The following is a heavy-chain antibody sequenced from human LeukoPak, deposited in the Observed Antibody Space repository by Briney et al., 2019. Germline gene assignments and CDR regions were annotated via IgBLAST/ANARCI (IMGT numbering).Heavy chain of an antibody. CDR2: IKLDGSEK. CDR3: ARSYDGSGIDY. J-gene: IGHJ4*02. D-gene: IGHD3-22*01. V-gene: IGHV3-7*01. Sequence: GGSLRLSCVASGFTFGKYWMSWVRQAPGKGLEWVANIKLDGSEKNYVDSVKGRFTISRDNTKNSLYLQMNSLRVEDTAVYYCARSYDGSGIDYWGQGTLVTVSS. CDR1: GFTFGKYW.